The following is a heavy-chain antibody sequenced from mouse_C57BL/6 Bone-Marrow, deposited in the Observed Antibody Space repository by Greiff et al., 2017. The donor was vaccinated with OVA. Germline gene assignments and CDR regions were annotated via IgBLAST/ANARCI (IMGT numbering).Heavy chain of an antibody. J-gene: IGHJ4*01. CDR1: GYTFTDYY. CDR3: ARWLLRYYYAMDY. CDR2: IGLGSGST. V-gene: IGHV1-77*01. D-gene: IGHD2-3*01. Sequence: VQLQQSGAELVKPGASVKISCKASGYTFTDYYINWVKQRPGQGLEWIGKIGLGSGSTYYNEKFKGKATLTADTSSSTAYMQLSSLTSEDSAVYFCARWLLRYYYAMDYWGQGTSVTGAS.